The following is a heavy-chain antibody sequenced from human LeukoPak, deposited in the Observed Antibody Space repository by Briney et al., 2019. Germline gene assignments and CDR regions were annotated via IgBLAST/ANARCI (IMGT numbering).Heavy chain of an antibody. CDR2: INHSGLT. CDR3: ARYEFHYGFGGAYYYYMDV. J-gene: IGHJ6*03. Sequence: AETLSLTGAVYNTSFRGYYWSWIRQPPGKGLKWSGEINHSGLTNYKPSPNSPVTISLHTSQNPFSMNSSAVTAPETPLYYSARYEFHYGFGGAYYYYMDVWGKGTTVTVSS. D-gene: IGHD3-10*01. CDR1: NTSFRGYY. V-gene: IGHV4-34*01.